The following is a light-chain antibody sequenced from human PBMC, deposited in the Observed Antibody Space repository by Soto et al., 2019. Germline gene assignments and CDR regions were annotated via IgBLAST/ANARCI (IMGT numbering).Light chain of an antibody. J-gene: IGKJ1*01. CDR2: LGS. CDR1: QSLLHSNGYNY. V-gene: IGKV2-28*01. Sequence: DIVMTQSPLSLPVTPGEPASISCRSSQSLLHSNGYNYLDWYLQKPGQSPQLLIYLGSYRASGVPDRFSGSGSGTAFTLKISRVEAEDVGVYYCMQPLQSWTFGQGTKVEIK. CDR3: MQPLQSWT.